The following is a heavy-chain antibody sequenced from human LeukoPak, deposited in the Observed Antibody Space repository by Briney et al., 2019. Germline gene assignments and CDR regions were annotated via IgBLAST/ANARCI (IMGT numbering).Heavy chain of an antibody. CDR3: AREYSTSSRRFDY. CDR1: GVTFRSYW. D-gene: IGHD6-6*01. CDR2: IKQDGSEI. V-gene: IGHV3-7*03. J-gene: IGHJ4*02. Sequence: GGSLRLSCAVSGVTFRSYWMSWVRQAPGKGLEWGANIKQDGSEIYYVDSVKGRFTISRDNAKNSLYLQMNSLRAEDTALYHCAREYSTSSRRFDYWGQGTLVTVSS.